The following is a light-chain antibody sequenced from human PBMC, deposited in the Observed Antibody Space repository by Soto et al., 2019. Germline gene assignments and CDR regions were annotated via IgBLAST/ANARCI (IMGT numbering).Light chain of an antibody. V-gene: IGKV3-20*01. CDR3: QQYGSSPWT. Sequence: EIVLTQSPGTLSLSPGERATLSCRAGQSVSNNYFAWYQQKPGQAPRLLIYGASSRATGIPDRFSGSGSGTDFTLAISRLEPEDFAVYYCQQYGSSPWTFGQGTKVEIK. CDR2: GAS. CDR1: QSVSNNY. J-gene: IGKJ1*01.